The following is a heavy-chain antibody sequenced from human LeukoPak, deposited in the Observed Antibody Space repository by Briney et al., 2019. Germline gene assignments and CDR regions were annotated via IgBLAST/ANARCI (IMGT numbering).Heavy chain of an antibody. V-gene: IGHV3-53*01. J-gene: IGHJ4*02. Sequence: GGSLRLSCAASGFTVSSNYMSWVRQAPGKGLEWVSVIYSGGSTYYADSVKGRFTISRDNSKNTLYLQMNSLRAEDTAVYYCATHVLRFLEWFYFDCWGQGTLVTVSS. CDR1: GFTVSSNY. CDR2: IYSGGST. CDR3: ATHVLRFLEWFYFDC. D-gene: IGHD3-3*01.